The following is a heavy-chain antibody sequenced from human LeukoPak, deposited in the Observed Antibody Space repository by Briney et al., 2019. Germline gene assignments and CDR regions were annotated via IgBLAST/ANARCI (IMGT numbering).Heavy chain of an antibody. D-gene: IGHD5-12*01. CDR2: IYSSGST. Sequence: SETLSLTCTVSGGSINSYYWSWIRQPAGKGLEWIGRIYSSGSTGYDPSLKSRVTMSLDTSKNQFSLNLSSVTAADTAVYYCARVDIRTAFFDYWGQGTLVTVSS. CDR3: ARVDIRTAFFDY. J-gene: IGHJ4*02. CDR1: GGSINSYY. V-gene: IGHV4-4*07.